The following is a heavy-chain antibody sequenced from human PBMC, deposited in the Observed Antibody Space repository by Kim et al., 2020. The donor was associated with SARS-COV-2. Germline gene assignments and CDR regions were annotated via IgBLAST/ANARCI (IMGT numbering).Heavy chain of an antibody. CDR3: ARVGPVGYYYYGMDV. D-gene: IGHD2-15*01. Sequence: TPSLKSRGTISVATSKNQFSLKLSSVTAADTAVYYCARVGPVGYYYYGMDVWGQGTTVTVSS. V-gene: IGHV4-59*01. J-gene: IGHJ6*02.